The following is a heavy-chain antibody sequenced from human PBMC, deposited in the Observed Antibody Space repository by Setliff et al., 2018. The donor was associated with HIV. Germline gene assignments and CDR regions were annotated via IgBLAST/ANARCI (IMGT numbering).Heavy chain of an antibody. CDR1: GGSFSGHY. CDR3: ARRGWNGYKAFDY. V-gene: IGHV4-34*01. CDR2: INHSGST. J-gene: IGHJ4*02. Sequence: PSETLSLTCAVYGGSFSGHYWSWIRQPPGKGPEWIGEINHSGSTNYNPSLKSRVTIAVDTSKNQFSLKLSFVTAADTAVYYCARRGWNGYKAFDYWGQGPLVTVSS. D-gene: IGHD5-12*01.